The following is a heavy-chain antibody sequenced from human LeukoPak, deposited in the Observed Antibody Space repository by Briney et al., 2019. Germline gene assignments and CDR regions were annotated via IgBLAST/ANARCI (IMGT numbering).Heavy chain of an antibody. J-gene: IGHJ4*02. V-gene: IGHV3-30*18. CDR2: ISYDGSNK. D-gene: IGHD2-15*01. Sequence: GGSLRLSCAASGFTFSSYGMHWVRQAPGKGLEWVAVISYDGSNKYYADSVKGRFTISRGNSENTLYLQMNSLRAEDTAVYYCAKVGSHGNPEDYWGQGTLVTVSS. CDR3: AKVGSHGNPEDY. CDR1: GFTFSSYG.